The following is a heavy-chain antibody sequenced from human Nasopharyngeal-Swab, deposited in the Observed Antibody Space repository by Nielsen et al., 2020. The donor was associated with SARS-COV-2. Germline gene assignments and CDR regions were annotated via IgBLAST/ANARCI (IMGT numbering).Heavy chain of an antibody. CDR2: ISAYNGNT. J-gene: IGHJ4*02. Sequence: SVKDSCKASGYTFTSYGISWVRQAPGQGLEWMGWISAYNGNTNYAQKLQGRVTMTTDTSTSTAYMELRSLRSDDTAVYYCARGGIYYYDSSGYYWGPFDYWGQGTLVTVSS. V-gene: IGHV1-18*01. CDR3: ARGGIYYYDSSGYYWGPFDY. D-gene: IGHD3-22*01. CDR1: GYTFTSYG.